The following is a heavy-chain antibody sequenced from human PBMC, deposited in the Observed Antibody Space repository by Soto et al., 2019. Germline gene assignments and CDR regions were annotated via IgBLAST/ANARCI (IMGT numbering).Heavy chain of an antibody. J-gene: IGHJ4*01. Sequence: QVQLVESGGGVVQPGRSLRLSCAASGFTFSTHAMHWVRQAPGKGLECVAIVSFDGSNKYYADSVKGRFTISRDNSKNTLYLHRSGLTHEDTAVYYCARDQTAIPTHGGGRIEHGGQVTRVTVSS. V-gene: IGHV3-30-3*01. CDR3: ARDQTAIPTHGGGRIEH. CDR1: GFTFSTHA. CDR2: VSFDGSNK. D-gene: IGHD2-2*02.